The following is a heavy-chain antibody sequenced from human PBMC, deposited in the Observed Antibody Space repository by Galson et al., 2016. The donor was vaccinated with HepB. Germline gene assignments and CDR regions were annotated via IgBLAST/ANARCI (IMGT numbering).Heavy chain of an antibody. J-gene: IGHJ4*02. V-gene: IGHV3-7*04. CDR2: IKPDGSEK. D-gene: IGHD5-12*01. CDR1: GFTFSNYW. CDR3: AGDPYCGYANGDY. Sequence: SLRLSCAASGFTFSNYWMRWVRQAPGKGLEWVANIKPDGSEKNYVGSVKGRFTISRDNAKNSLYLQMNSLKAEDTALYYCAGDPYCGYANGDYWGQGTLVTVSS.